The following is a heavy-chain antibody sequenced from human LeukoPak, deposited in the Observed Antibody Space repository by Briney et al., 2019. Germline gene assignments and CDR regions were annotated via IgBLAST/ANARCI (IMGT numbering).Heavy chain of an antibody. D-gene: IGHD6-13*01. V-gene: IGHV5-51*01. CDR2: IYPGDSDT. CDR3: ARRVFSSSWSYFDY. CDR1: GYRFTGYW. J-gene: IGHJ4*02. Sequence: GESLKISCNGSGYRFTGYWIAWVRQMPGKGLEWMGIIYPGDSDTRYSPSFQGQVTISVDKSITTAYLQWSSLKASDTAIYYCARRVFSSSWSYFDYWGQGTLVTVSS.